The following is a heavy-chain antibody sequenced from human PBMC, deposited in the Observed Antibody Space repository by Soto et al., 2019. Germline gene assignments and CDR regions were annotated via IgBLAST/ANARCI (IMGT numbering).Heavy chain of an antibody. J-gene: IGHJ4*02. CDR3: VGGELRPRFDS. D-gene: IGHD1-7*01. CDR1: GFTVSSNY. V-gene: IGHV3-66*01. CDR2: ISGGGSA. Sequence: EVQLVESGGDLVQPGGSLRLSCAASGFTVSSNYMSWVRQAPGKGLDWVSLISGGGSAYYADSVKGRFTISRDTSKNTLSLQMNSLRAEDTAVYYCVGGELRPRFDSWGQGTPVTVSS.